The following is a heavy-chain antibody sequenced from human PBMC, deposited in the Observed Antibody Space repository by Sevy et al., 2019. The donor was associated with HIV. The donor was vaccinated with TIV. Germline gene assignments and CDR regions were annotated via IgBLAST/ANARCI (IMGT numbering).Heavy chain of an antibody. V-gene: IGHV5-51*01. J-gene: IGHJ3*02. D-gene: IGHD2-15*01. CDR1: GYSFTSYC. CDR3: AGHWPGEDIVVEVAALAFDM. Sequence: GESLKISCKGSGYSFTSYCIGWVRQMPGKGLEWMGIIYPGDSDTRYSPSFQGQVTISADKSISTAYLQWSSLKASDTAMYYCAGHWPGEDIVVEVAALAFDMWGQGTMVTVSS. CDR2: IYPGDSDT.